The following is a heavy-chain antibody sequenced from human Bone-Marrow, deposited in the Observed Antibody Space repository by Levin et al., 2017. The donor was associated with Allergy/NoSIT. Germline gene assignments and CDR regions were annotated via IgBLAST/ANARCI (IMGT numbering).Heavy chain of an antibody. Sequence: GESLKISCAASGFTFSSYAMSWVRQAPGKGLEWVSAISGSGGSTYYADSVKGRFTISRDNSKNTLYLQMNSLRAEDTAVYYCAKWQQFRFLGEYFDYWGQGTLVTVSS. D-gene: IGHD3-16*01. CDR2: ISGSGGST. CDR3: AKWQQFRFLGEYFDY. CDR1: GFTFSSYA. V-gene: IGHV3-23*01. J-gene: IGHJ4*02.